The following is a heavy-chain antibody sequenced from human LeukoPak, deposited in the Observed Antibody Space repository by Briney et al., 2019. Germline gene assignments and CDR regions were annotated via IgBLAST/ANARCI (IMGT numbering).Heavy chain of an antibody. CDR1: GFTLSSYE. CDR3: ARGAYSSNWYVDY. D-gene: IGHD6-13*01. J-gene: IGHJ4*02. CDR2: ISRTGNSI. Sequence: GWSLRLSCAASGFTLSSYEMNWVRLAPGKGLEWISYISRTGNSIYYADSVKGRFTISRDSAKNSLYLQMNSLRAEDTAVYYCARGAYSSNWYVDYWGQGTLVTVAS. V-gene: IGHV3-48*03.